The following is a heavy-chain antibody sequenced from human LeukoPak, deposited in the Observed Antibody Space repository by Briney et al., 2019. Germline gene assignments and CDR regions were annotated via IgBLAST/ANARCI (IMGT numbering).Heavy chain of an antibody. CDR3: ARAVLESGSYYFDY. CDR2: IYYSGST. V-gene: IGHV4-59*01. D-gene: IGHD5-12*01. Sequence: SETLSLTCTVSGGSISSNYWSWIRQPPGKGLEWIGYIYYSGSTTYNPSLKSRVTISVDTSKNQFSLKLSSVTAADTAVYYCARAVLESGSYYFDYWGQGTLVTVSS. CDR1: GGSISSNY. J-gene: IGHJ4*02.